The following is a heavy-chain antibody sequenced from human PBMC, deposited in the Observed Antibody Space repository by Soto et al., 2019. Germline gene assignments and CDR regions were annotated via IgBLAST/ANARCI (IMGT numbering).Heavy chain of an antibody. CDR2: ISYDGSNK. V-gene: IGHV3-30-3*01. CDR1: GFTFSSYA. Sequence: GGSLRLSCAASGFTFSSYAMHWVRQAPGKGLEWVAVISYDGSNKYYADSVKGRFTISRDNSKNTLYPQMNSLRAEDTAVYYCARDYYRFNSGYGFSMDVWGQGTTVTVS. CDR3: ARDYYRFNSGYGFSMDV. J-gene: IGHJ6*02. D-gene: IGHD5-12*01.